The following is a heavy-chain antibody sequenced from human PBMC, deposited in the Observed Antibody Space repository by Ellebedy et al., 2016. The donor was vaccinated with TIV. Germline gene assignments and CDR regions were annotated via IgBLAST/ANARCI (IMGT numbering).Heavy chain of an antibody. Sequence: MPSETLSLTCTVSGASISTFSDFWGWIRQPPGKGLEWIVSLYYSGSAYYNPSLKSRVTISVDRSKNQFSLNVTSVTPEDTAVYYCARHVAREGYNRWGQGTLVTVSS. D-gene: IGHD5-24*01. J-gene: IGHJ4*02. CDR2: LYYSGSA. CDR3: ARHVAREGYNR. CDR1: GASISTFSDF. V-gene: IGHV4-39*01.